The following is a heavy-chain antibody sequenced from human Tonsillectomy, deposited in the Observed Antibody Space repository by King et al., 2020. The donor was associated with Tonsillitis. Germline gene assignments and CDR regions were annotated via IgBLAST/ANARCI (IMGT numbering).Heavy chain of an antibody. CDR2: IIPIFGTA. D-gene: IGHD6-13*01. CDR3: ARDPGYRSSWYFPGYYGMDV. J-gene: IGHJ6*02. CDR1: GGTFSSYA. Sequence: QLVQSGAEVKKPGSSVKVSCKASGGTFSSYAISWVRQAPGQGLEWMGGIIPIFGTANYAQKFQGRVTITADESTSTAYMELSSLRSEDTAVYYCARDPGYRSSWYFPGYYGMDVWGQGTTVTVSS. V-gene: IGHV1-69*12.